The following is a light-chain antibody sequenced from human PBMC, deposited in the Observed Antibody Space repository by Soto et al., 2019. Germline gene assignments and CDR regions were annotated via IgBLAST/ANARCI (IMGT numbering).Light chain of an antibody. V-gene: IGKV1-5*03. J-gene: IGKJ2*01. Sequence: DIQMTQSPSTLSASVGDRVTITCRASQTINSWLAWYQQKPGKAPRLLIYKASSLESGVPSRFSGSGSGTEFTHTISSLQSHRIATSYHQQYSSVRYTFGQGTK. CDR2: KAS. CDR1: QTINSW. CDR3: QQYSSVRYT.